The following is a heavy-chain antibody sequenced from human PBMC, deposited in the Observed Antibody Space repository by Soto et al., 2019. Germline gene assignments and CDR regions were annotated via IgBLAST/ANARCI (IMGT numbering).Heavy chain of an antibody. V-gene: IGHV3-48*02. J-gene: IGHJ4*02. D-gene: IGHD2-21*02. CDR2: ISSNSDKT. CDR1: GFRFSEHS. CDR3: ARLPKGSLVTA. Sequence: VVLVESGGGLVSPGGSLRLSCVASGFRFSEHSMNWVRQAPGKGLQWISYISSNSDKTYYADSVKGRFTVSRDNAKNALFLQMNSLSDDDTATYYCARLPKGSLVTAWGQGARVTVSS.